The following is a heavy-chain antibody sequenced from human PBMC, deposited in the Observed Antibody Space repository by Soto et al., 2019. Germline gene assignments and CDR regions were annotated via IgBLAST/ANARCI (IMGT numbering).Heavy chain of an antibody. Sequence: QVHLVQSGTEVKKPGSSVKVSCKASGGTFSSSGFSWVRQAPGQGLEWMGMNVPSLDTTNYTQKFQARVPITAGEATSTAYMELRSLRSADTAVYYCAIWPQRLYITDPYAVDVWRQGNRVIVSS. D-gene: IGHD3-10*01. CDR1: GGTFSSSG. CDR2: NVPSLDTT. CDR3: AIWPQRLYITDPYAVDV. V-gene: IGHV1-69*11. J-gene: IGHJ6*01.